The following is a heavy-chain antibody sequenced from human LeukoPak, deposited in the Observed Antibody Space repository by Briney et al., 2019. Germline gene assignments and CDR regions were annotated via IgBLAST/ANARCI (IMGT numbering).Heavy chain of an antibody. Sequence: GGSLRLSCAASGFTFTNYWMSWVRQAPGTGLEWVANIKQDGNEKYYVDSVRGRFTITRDNAKNSLYLQMNSLRAEDTAVYYCASDVAALFNLDYWGQGTLVTVSS. V-gene: IGHV3-7*01. J-gene: IGHJ4*02. CDR2: IKQDGNEK. CDR3: ASDVAALFNLDY. D-gene: IGHD1-14*01. CDR1: GFTFTNYW.